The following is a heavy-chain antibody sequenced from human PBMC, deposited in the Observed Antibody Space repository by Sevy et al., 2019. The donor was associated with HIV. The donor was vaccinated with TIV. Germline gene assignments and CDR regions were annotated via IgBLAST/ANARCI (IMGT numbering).Heavy chain of an antibody. CDR1: GFSFSSYW. CDR3: AGDNYYHDSSGYCVFDI. Sequence: GGSLRLSCAASGFSFSSYWMSWVRQAPGKGLEWVANIKQDGSEKYYVDPVKGRFTISRDNAKNSLYLQMNCLRAEDTAVYYCAGDNYYHDSSGYCVFDIWGQGTMVTVSS. J-gene: IGHJ3*02. V-gene: IGHV3-7*01. D-gene: IGHD3-22*01. CDR2: IKQDGSEK.